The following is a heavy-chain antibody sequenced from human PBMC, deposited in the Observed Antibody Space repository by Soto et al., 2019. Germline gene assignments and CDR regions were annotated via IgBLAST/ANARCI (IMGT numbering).Heavy chain of an antibody. V-gene: IGHV4-4*07. J-gene: IGHJ5*02. Sequence: TLSLTCTVSGGSISSYYWSWIRQPAGKGLEWIGRIYTSGSTNYNPSLKSRVTMSVDTSKNQFSLKLSSVTAADTAVYYCARLMGIAARWWFDPWGQGTLVTVSS. CDR2: IYTSGST. CDR3: ARLMGIAARWWFDP. D-gene: IGHD6-6*01. CDR1: GGSISSYY.